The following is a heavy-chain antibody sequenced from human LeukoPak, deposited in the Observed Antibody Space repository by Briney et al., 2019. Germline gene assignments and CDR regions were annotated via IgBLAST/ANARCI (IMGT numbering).Heavy chain of an antibody. J-gene: IGHJ4*02. V-gene: IGHV3-53*01. CDR1: GFTVSSNY. Sequence: GGSLRLSCAASGFTVSSNYMSWVRQAPGKGLEWVSVIYSDGSTYYADSVKGRFTISRDNSKNTVYLQMNSLRAKDTAVYYCAKEGGKAHFDYWGQGTLVTVSS. D-gene: IGHD3-16*01. CDR2: IYSDGST. CDR3: AKEGGKAHFDY.